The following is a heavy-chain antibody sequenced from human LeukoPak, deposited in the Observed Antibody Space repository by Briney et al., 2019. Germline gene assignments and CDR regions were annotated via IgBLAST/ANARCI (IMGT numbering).Heavy chain of an antibody. J-gene: IGHJ2*01. CDR1: GGSISSYY. CDR3: ARQGYDSSGQLANWYFDL. V-gene: IGHV4-59*08. Sequence: SETLSLTCTVSGGSISSYYWSWIRQPPGKVLEWIGDICYRWSTNYNPSLKSRVTISVDTSKNQFSLKLSSVTAADTAVYYCARQGYDSSGQLANWYFDLWGRGTLVTVSS. D-gene: IGHD3-22*01. CDR2: ICYRWST.